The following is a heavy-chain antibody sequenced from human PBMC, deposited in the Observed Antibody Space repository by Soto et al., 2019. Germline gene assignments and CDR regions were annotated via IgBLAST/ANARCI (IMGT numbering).Heavy chain of an antibody. CDR2: TYYRSKWYN. V-gene: IGHV6-1*01. Sequence: SQTLSLTCAISGDSVSSNSAAWNWIRQSLSRGLEWLGRTYYRSKWYNDYAVSVKSRITINPDTSKNQFSLQLNSVTPEDTAVYYCARDEVAVAANYYYYYGMDVWGQGTTVTVSS. J-gene: IGHJ6*02. D-gene: IGHD6-19*01. CDR3: ARDEVAVAANYYYYYGMDV. CDR1: GDSVSSNSAA.